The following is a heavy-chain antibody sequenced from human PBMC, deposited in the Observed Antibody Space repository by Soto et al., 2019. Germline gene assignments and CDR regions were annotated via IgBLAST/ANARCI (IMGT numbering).Heavy chain of an antibody. Sequence: QVQLQQWGAGLLKPSETLSLTCAVYGGSFSGYYWTWIRQSPEKGLEWIGGVNHSGTTYYNPSLKTRVTISVHTPKNQLPLKMSSVTAAGTAVYYCARGIGYCSSINCYSSRRLRFDSWGQGTLVTVSS. CDR3: ARGIGYCSSINCYSSRRLRFDS. CDR2: VNHSGTT. J-gene: IGHJ4*02. D-gene: IGHD2-2*01. CDR1: GGSFSGYY. V-gene: IGHV4-34*01.